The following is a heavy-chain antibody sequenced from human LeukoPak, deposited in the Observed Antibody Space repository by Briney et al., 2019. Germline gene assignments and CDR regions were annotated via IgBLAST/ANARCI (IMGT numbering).Heavy chain of an antibody. J-gene: IGHJ6*04. CDR1: GFTVSSNY. CDR3: ARDGVVVAATPDYYYYGMDV. V-gene: IGHV3-30*03. D-gene: IGHD2-15*01. CDR2: ISYDGSNK. Sequence: GGSLRLSCAASGFTVSSNYMSWVRQAPGKGLEWVAVISYDGSNKYYADSVKGRFTISRDNSKNTLYLQMNSLRAEDTAVYYCARDGVVVAATPDYYYYGMDVWGKGTTVTVSS.